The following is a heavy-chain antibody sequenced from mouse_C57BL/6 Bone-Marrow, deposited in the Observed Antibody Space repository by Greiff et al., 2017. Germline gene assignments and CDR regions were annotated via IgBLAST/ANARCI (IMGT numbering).Heavy chain of an antibody. V-gene: IGHV1-69*01. J-gene: IGHJ4*01. D-gene: IGHD1-1*02. CDR3: AREGYGLYAMDY. CDR2: IDPSDSYT. CDR1: GYTFTSYW. Sequence: QVQLQQPGAELVMPGASVKLSCKASGYTFTSYWMHWVKQRPGQGLEWIGEIDPSDSYTNYNQKFKGKSTLTVDKSSSTAYMQLSSLTSEDSAVYYRAREGYGLYAMDYWGQGTSVTVSS.